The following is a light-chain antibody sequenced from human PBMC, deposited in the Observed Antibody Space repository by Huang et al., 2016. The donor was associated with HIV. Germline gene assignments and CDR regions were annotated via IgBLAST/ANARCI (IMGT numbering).Light chain of an antibody. J-gene: IGKJ2*01. CDR2: LAC. CDR3: QQYYIAPYT. Sequence: IVMTQSPDSLAVSLGERVTMNCKSSQSVLYSSYNRNCLVWYQQEPGQPPKVLICLACTRECGVPDRFSGSGSGTDFTLTISSLQAEDVAVYYCQQYYIAPYTCGQGTRLEIK. V-gene: IGKV4-1*01. CDR1: QSVLYSSYNRNC.